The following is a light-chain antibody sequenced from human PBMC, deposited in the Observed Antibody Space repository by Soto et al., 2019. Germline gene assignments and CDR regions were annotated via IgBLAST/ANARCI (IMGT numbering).Light chain of an antibody. V-gene: IGKV3-15*01. CDR2: GAS. Sequence: ELVMTQSPATLSVSLGERATLSCRASQSIDSNFAWYQQKPGQAPRLLIYGASTRATGIPARFSGSGSGTEFTLTISSLQSEDSAIYYCQQYNNWPPITFGQGTRLEIK. J-gene: IGKJ5*01. CDR3: QQYNNWPPIT. CDR1: QSIDSN.